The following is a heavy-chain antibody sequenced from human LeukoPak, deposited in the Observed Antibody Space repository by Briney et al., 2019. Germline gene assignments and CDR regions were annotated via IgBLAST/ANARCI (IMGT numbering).Heavy chain of an antibody. CDR1: GFTFSSYG. J-gene: IGHJ4*02. V-gene: IGHV3-30*02. CDR2: IRYDGSNK. Sequence: QSGGSLRLSCAASGFTFSSYGMHWVRQAPGKGLEWVAFIRYDGSNKYYADSVKGRFTISRDNSKNTLYLQMNSLRAEDTAVYYCAKDRGIAVAGYYFDYWGQGTLVTVSS. CDR3: AKDRGIAVAGYYFDY. D-gene: IGHD6-19*01.